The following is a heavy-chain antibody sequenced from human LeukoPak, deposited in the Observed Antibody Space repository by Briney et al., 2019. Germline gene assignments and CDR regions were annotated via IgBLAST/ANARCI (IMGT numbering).Heavy chain of an antibody. V-gene: IGHV4-31*03. CDR2: IFFTGRT. CDR3: ARDRASGMDF. CDR1: GGSVNSGAYY. Sequence: SQTLSLTCTVSGGSVNSGAYYWSWIRQCPGKGLEWIGQIFFTGRTGYNPSLKSRLSISIDTSKNQFSMELSSVTVADTATYYCARDRASGMDFWGQGTLVTVSS. D-gene: IGHD3-10*01. J-gene: IGHJ4*02.